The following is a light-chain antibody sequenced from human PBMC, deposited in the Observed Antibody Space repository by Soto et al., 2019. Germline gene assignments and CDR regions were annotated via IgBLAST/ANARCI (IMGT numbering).Light chain of an antibody. V-gene: IGLV2-23*01. CDR2: EGN. Sequence: QSALTQPASVSGSPGQSITISCTASSSHIGSSNLVSWYQHHSGKAPKLIIYEGNKRPSGVSNRFSGSKSGKTASLTISGLQAEDEGTYYCCSYAGSSPLYVFGNGTKLTVL. J-gene: IGLJ1*01. CDR3: CSYAGSSPLYV. CDR1: SSHIGSSNL.